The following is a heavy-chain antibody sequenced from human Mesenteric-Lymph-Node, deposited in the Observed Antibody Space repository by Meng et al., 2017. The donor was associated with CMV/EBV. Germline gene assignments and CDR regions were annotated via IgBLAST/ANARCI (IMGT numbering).Heavy chain of an antibody. V-gene: IGHV1-2*02. CDR3: VVGGYYYYYGMDV. D-gene: IGHD2-2*01. J-gene: IGHJ6*02. CDR2: INPNSGGT. CDR1: GYTFTGYY. Sequence: ASVKVSCKASGYTFTGYYMHWVRQAPGQGLEWMGWINPNSGGTNYAQKFQGRVTMTGDTSISTAYMELSRLRSDDTAVYYCVVGGYYYYYGMDVWGQGTTVTVSS.